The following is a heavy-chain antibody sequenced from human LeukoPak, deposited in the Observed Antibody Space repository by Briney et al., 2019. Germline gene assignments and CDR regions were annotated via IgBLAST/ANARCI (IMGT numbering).Heavy chain of an antibody. V-gene: IGHV1-2*02. CDR1: GYTFTGYY. J-gene: IGHJ4*02. D-gene: IGHD3-22*01. Sequence: GASVKVSCKASGYTFTGYYMHWVRQAPGQGLEWMGWINPNSGGTNYAQKFQGRVTMTRDTSISTAYMELSRLRSDDTAVYYCARGTTLRVVNYFDYWGQGTLVTVSS. CDR3: ARGTTLRVVNYFDY. CDR2: INPNSGGT.